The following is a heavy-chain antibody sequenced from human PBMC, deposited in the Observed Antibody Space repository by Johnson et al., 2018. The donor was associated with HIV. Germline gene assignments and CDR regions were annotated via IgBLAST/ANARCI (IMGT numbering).Heavy chain of an antibody. CDR1: GFTVSSNY. V-gene: IGHV3-11*01. Sequence: QVQLVESGGGVVQPGGSLRLSCAASGFTVSSNYMSWIRQAPGKGLEWVSYISSSGSTIYYADSVKGRFTISRDNAKHSLYLQMNSLRAEDTAVYYCARYAVDTAMARTRDDAFDIWGQGTMVTVSS. J-gene: IGHJ3*02. CDR3: ARYAVDTAMARTRDDAFDI. D-gene: IGHD5-18*01. CDR2: ISSSGSTI.